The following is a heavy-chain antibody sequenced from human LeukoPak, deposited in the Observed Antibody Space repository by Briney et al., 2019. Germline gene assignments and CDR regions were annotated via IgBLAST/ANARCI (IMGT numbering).Heavy chain of an antibody. CDR1: GYTFTSYD. D-gene: IGHD6-13*01. CDR2: MNPNSGNT. V-gene: IGHV1-8*01. J-gene: IGHJ4*02. Sequence: ASVKVSCKASGYTFTSYDINWVRQATGQGLEWMGWMNPNSGNTSYAQKFQGRVTMTRNTSISTAYMELSSLRSEDTAVYYCVISSWSYYFDYWGQGTLVTVSS. CDR3: VISSWSYYFDY.